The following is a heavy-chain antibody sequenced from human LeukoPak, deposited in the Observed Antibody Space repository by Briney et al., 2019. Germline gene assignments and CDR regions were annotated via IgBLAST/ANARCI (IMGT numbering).Heavy chain of an antibody. CDR2: INHSGST. J-gene: IGHJ4*02. V-gene: IGHV4-34*01. D-gene: IGHD3-10*01. CDR1: GGSFSGYY. CDR3: ARGFRYYGSGSYSHYFDY. Sequence: SETLSLTCAVYGGSFSGYYWSWIRQPPGKGLEWIGEINHSGSTSYNPSLKSRVSISVDTSKNQFSLKLSSVTAADTAVYYCARGFRYYGSGSYSHYFDYWGQGTLVTVSS.